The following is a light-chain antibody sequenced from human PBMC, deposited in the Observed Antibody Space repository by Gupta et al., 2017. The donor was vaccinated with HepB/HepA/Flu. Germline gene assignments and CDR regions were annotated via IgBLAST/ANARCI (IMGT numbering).Light chain of an antibody. CDR1: NIASKS. V-gene: IGLV3-21*02. CDR2: DDR. Sequence: SYVLTQPPSVSLAPGQPARITCGGDNIASKSVHGYQRKPGQAPILVVYDDRDRPSGIPERFSGSNSGNTATLTINRVEAGDEADYFCQVWDGSSDHLVFGEGTKLTAL. CDR3: QVWDGSSDHLV. J-gene: IGLJ2*01.